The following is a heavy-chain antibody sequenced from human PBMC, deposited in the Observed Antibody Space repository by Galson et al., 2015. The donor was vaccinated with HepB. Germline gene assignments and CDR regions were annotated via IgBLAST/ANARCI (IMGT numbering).Heavy chain of an antibody. CDR1: GYTFTGYG. V-gene: IGHV1-18*04. CDR2: IYNGNT. Sequence: SVKVSCKASGYTFTGYGISWVRQAPGQGLEWMGWIYNGNTNYAQKLQGRVTMTTDTSTSTAYMELRSLRSDDTAVYYCARVARRELGNWFDPWGQGTLVTVSS. CDR3: ARVARRELGNWFDP. D-gene: IGHD1-26*01. J-gene: IGHJ5*02.